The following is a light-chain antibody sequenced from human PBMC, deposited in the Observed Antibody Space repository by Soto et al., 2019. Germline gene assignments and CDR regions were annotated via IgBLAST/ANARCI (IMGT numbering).Light chain of an antibody. Sequence: QSALTQPASVSGSPGQSITISCTGTSSDVGGYSYVSWYQVHPGKAPKLMIFDVTHRPSGVSYRFSGSKSGNTASLTISGLQAEDEADYYCSSYTRSSSLVVFGGGTKLTVL. CDR1: SSDVGGYSY. CDR3: SSYTRSSSLVV. V-gene: IGLV2-14*03. CDR2: DVT. J-gene: IGLJ2*01.